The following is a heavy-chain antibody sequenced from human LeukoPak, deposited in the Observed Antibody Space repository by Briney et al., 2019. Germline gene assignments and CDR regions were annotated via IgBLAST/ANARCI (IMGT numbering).Heavy chain of an antibody. CDR1: GGSISSGDYY. CDR2: IYYSGST. V-gene: IGHV4-30-4*01. CDR3: ARDSSGYYCAY. Sequence: SETLSLTCTVSGGSISSGDYYWSWIRQPPGKGLEWIGYIYYSGSTYYNPSLKSRVTISVDTSKNQFSLKLSSVTAADTAVYYCARDSSGYYCAYWGQGTLVTVSS. D-gene: IGHD3-22*01. J-gene: IGHJ4*02.